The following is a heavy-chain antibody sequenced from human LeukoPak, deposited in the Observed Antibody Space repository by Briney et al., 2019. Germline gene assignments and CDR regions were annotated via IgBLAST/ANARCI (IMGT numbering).Heavy chain of an antibody. Sequence: GGSLRLSCIASGFTFDDYAMHWVRQAPGKGLEWVSGITWNSGSIDYADSVKGRFTISRDNAKDSLYLQMNSLRAEDTALYYCAKAYYYGSGSYQRAHWGQGTLVTVSS. V-gene: IGHV3-9*01. J-gene: IGHJ4*02. CDR3: AKAYYYGSGSYQRAH. CDR1: GFTFDDYA. CDR2: ITWNSGSI. D-gene: IGHD3-10*01.